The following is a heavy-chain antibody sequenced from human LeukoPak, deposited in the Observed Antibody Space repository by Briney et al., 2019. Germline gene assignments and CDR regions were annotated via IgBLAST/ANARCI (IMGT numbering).Heavy chain of an antibody. Sequence: SETLSLTCTVSGGSISSHYWTWIRQSPVKGLEWIGDISNSGSTSYNPSLKSRVTISIDTSKNQFSLKLSSVTAADTAVYYCARRRRMGATLDYWGQGTLVTVSS. V-gene: IGHV4-59*11. D-gene: IGHD1-26*01. CDR3: ARRRRMGATLDY. CDR2: ISNSGST. J-gene: IGHJ4*02. CDR1: GGSISSHY.